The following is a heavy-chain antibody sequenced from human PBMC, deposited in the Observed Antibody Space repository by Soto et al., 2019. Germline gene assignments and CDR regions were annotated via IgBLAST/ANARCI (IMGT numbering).Heavy chain of an antibody. CDR3: ARVWFGEFYGMDV. CDR1: GGSISSGGYY. CDR2: IYYSGST. Sequence: SETLSLTCTVSGGSISSGGYYWSWISQHPGKGLEWIGYIYYSGSTYYNPSLKSRVTISVDTSKNQFSLKLSSVTAADTAVYYCARVWFGEFYGMDVWGQGTTVTVSS. J-gene: IGHJ6*02. D-gene: IGHD3-10*01. V-gene: IGHV4-31*03.